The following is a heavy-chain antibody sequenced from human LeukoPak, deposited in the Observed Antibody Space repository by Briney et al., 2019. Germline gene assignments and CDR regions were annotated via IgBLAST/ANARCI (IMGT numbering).Heavy chain of an antibody. Sequence: ASVRVSFKASGGTFISYAISWVRQAPGQGLEWMGGIIPIFGAANYAQKFQGRVTITTDESTSTAYMELSSLRSEDTAVYYCASWGEYCSSTSCYNYWGQGTLVTVSS. D-gene: IGHD2-2*02. J-gene: IGHJ4*02. CDR3: ASWGEYCSSTSCYNY. V-gene: IGHV1-69*05. CDR1: GGTFISYA. CDR2: IIPIFGAA.